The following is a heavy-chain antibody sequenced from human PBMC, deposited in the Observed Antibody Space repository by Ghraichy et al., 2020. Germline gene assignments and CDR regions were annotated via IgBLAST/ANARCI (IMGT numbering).Heavy chain of an antibody. CDR2: IYYSGST. D-gene: IGHD5-18*01. V-gene: IGHV4-39*01. Sequence: SETLSLTCTVSGGSISSSSYYWGWIRQPPGKGLEWIGSIYYSGSTYYNPSLKSRVTISVDTSKNQFSLKLSSVTAADTAVYYCVSVGRYSYAPASDYWGQGTLVTVSS. CDR3: VSVGRYSYAPASDY. J-gene: IGHJ4*02. CDR1: GGSISSSSYY.